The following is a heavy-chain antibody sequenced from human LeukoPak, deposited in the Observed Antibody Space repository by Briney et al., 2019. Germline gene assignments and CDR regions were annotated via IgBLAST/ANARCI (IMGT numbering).Heavy chain of an antibody. D-gene: IGHD2-2*01. V-gene: IGHV4-39*07. CDR2: IYYSGST. CDR1: GGSISSSIYY. CDR3: ARDRGPGYCSSTSCHPRWFDP. Sequence: SETLSLTCTVSGGSISSSIYYWGWICQPPGKGLEWIGSIYYSGSTYYNPSLKSRVTISVDTSKNQFSLKLSSVTAADTAVYYCARDRGPGYCSSTSCHPRWFDPWGQGTLVTVSS. J-gene: IGHJ5*02.